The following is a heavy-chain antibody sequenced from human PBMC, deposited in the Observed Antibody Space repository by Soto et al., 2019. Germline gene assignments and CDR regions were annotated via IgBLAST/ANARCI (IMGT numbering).Heavy chain of an antibody. D-gene: IGHD2-21*02. J-gene: IGHJ4*02. Sequence: GGSLRLSCAASGFTFSSYPMHWVRRAPGKGLEGVAVISYDGSNKYYADSVKGRFTIPRDNPKNTLYLQINSLRPEDTAVYYCYIPVAYCGSDSSSSYFDYWGQGTLVPVSS. CDR3: YIPVAYCGSDSSSSYFDY. CDR2: ISYDGSNK. CDR1: GFTFSSYP. V-gene: IGHV3-30*03.